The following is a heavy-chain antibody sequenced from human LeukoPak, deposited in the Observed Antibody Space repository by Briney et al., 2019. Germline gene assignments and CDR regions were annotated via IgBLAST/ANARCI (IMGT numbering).Heavy chain of an antibody. CDR3: ANRRVFSRHFDY. CDR1: GGSFSGYY. V-gene: IGHV4-34*01. Sequence: SETLSLTCALYGGSFSGYYWSWVRHPPGKGLEWIGEINHSGNTNYNPSPTRRVTISVDTSKNQFSMKLSAVAAAETAVYYCANRRVFSRHFDYWGQGTLVTVSS. D-gene: IGHD3-9*01. CDR2: INHSGNT. J-gene: IGHJ4*02.